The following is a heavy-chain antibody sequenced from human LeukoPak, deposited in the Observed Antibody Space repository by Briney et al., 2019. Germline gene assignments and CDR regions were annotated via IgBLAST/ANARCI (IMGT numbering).Heavy chain of an antibody. Sequence: ASVKVSCKASGYTFTGYYMHWVRQAPGQGLEWMGWSNPNSGGTNYAQKFQARINMTRDTSISTAYMELSRMRSDDTAVYYCARVLRGIAAAGTRWFDPWGQGTLVTVSS. J-gene: IGHJ5*02. CDR1: GYTFTGYY. CDR3: ARVLRGIAAAGTRWFDP. D-gene: IGHD6-13*01. CDR2: SNPNSGGT. V-gene: IGHV1-2*02.